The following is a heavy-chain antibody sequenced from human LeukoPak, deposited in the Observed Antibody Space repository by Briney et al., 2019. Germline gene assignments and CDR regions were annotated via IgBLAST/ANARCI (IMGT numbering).Heavy chain of an antibody. CDR1: GFTFSSYS. Sequence: PGGSLRLSCVASGFTFSSYSMDWVRQAPGKGLEWVSSISSSSSYKYYTDSVKGRFTISRDNAKNSLYLQMNSLRAEDTAVYYCAKKEREYYYDSSGLGYWGQGTLVTVSS. CDR2: ISSSSSYK. D-gene: IGHD3-22*01. V-gene: IGHV3-21*01. CDR3: AKKEREYYYDSSGLGY. J-gene: IGHJ4*02.